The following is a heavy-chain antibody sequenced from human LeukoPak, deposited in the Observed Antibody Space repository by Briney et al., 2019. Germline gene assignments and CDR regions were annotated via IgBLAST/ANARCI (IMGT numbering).Heavy chain of an antibody. CDR2: TTRDGSVA. CDR3: VTKFWYRFDY. CDR1: GFTFRDYN. D-gene: IGHD3-3*01. Sequence: PGGSLRLSCITSGFTFRDYNMAWVRQAPGKGLEWLATTTRDGSVAEYIDSVRGRFTISRDNAKNSIYLQMNSLSAEDTAVYFCVTKFWYRFDYWGQGLLVTVSS. J-gene: IGHJ4*02. V-gene: IGHV3-7*01.